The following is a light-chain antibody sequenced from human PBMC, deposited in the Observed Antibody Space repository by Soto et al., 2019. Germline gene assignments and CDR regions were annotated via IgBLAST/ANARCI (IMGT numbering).Light chain of an antibody. Sequence: DVQMTQAPSSLSASVGDRVTITCRASQGISNYLAWYQQKPGKVPKLLLYAASILQSVVRSRFSGSGSGTDFTLTISGLQPEDVATYYCQKYNSAPRNFGGGTKVEIK. J-gene: IGKJ4*01. CDR2: AAS. CDR1: QGISNY. V-gene: IGKV1-27*01. CDR3: QKYNSAPRN.